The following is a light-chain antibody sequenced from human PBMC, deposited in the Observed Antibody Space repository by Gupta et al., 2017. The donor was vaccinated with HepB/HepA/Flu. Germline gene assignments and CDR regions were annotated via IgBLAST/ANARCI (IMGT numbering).Light chain of an antibody. CDR2: KDN. V-gene: IGLV3-25*03. J-gene: IGLJ3*02. Sequence: SYELTQPPSVSVSPGQTARITCPGDALPKKYAYWYKQKPGQAPVLVIYKDNERPSGIPERFSGSSSGTIVTLTISGVQAEDEADYYCQSGGSSGTHQVFGGGTKLTVL. CDR3: QSGGSSGTHQV. CDR1: ALPKKY.